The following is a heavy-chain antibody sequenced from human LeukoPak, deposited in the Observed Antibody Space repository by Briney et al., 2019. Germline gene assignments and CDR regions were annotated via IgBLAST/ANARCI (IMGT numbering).Heavy chain of an antibody. V-gene: IGHV3-21*01. D-gene: IGHD3-22*01. CDR1: GFTFSSYT. Sequence: PGGSLRLSCAASGFTFSSYTMNWVRQAPGKGLEWVSSISRGSSYIYYADSVKGRFTISRDDAQNSLYSQMNSLRAEDTAVYYCARMAYYDSSGYYPVPFDNWGQGTLVTVSS. J-gene: IGHJ4*02. CDR3: ARMAYYDSSGYYPVPFDN. CDR2: ISRGSSYI.